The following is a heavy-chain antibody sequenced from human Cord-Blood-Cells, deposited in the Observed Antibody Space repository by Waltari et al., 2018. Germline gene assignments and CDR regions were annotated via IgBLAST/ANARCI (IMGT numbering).Heavy chain of an antibody. V-gene: IGHV4-34*01. Sequence: QVQLQQWGAGLLKPSETLSLTCAVHGGSFSGYYWTWIRQPPGKGLEWIGEINHSGSTNYNPSLKSRVTISVDTSKNQFSLKLSSVTAADTAVYYCARQGYDSSGYYFLIDYWGQGTLVTVSS. CDR3: ARQGYDSSGYYFLIDY. D-gene: IGHD3-22*01. CDR1: GGSFSGYY. CDR2: INHSGST. J-gene: IGHJ4*02.